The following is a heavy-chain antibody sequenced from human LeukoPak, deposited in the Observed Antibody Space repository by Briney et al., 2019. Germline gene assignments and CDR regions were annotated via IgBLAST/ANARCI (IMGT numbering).Heavy chain of an antibody. D-gene: IGHD2-15*01. CDR2: INPNSGGT. CDR1: GYTFTGYY. Sequence: ASVKVSCKASGYTFTGYYMHWVRQAPGQGLEWMGWINPNSGGTNYAQKFQGRVTMTRDTSISTAYMELSRLRSDDTAVYYCAXGYCSGGSXYGGHHDTFDIWGQGTMVTVSS. CDR3: AXGYCSGGSXYGGHHDTFDI. V-gene: IGHV1-2*02. J-gene: IGHJ3*02.